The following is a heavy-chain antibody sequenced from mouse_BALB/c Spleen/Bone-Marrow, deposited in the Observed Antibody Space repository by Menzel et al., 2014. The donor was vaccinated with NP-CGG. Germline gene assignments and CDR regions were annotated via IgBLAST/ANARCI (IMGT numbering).Heavy chain of an antibody. D-gene: IGHD3-2*01. CDR3: AREWTARAVDY. J-gene: IGHJ2*01. V-gene: IGHV1-54*01. CDR2: INPGSGGA. CDR1: GYAFTNYL. Sequence: VQLQESGAELVRPGTSVKVSCKASGYAFTNYLIEWVKQRPGQGFEWIGVINPGSGGANYNEKFKGKATLTADKSSSTAYMQLSSLTSDDSAVYFCAREWTARAVDYWGQGTTLTVSS.